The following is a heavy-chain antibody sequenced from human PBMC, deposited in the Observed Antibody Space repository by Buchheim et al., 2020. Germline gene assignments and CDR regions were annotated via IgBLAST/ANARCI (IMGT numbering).Heavy chain of an antibody. CDR1: GYTFSNYW. CDR2: IDASDSYA. D-gene: IGHD3-22*01. V-gene: IGHV5-10-1*03. CDR3: ARFGGSGYYSLFH. J-gene: IGHJ4*02. Sequence: EVRLLQSGAEVKKPGESLRISCQGSGYTFSNYWITWVRQMPGKGLEWMGRIDASDSYANYGPSFEGHVTISTDKSINTAYLQWSNLKASDTAMYYCARFGGSGYYSLFHWGQGTL.